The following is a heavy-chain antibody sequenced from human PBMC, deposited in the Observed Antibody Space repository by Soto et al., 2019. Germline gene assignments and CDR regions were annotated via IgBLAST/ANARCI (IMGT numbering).Heavy chain of an antibody. Sequence: GGSLRLSCVASGFTVSSAYTSWVRQAPGKGLEFVSVLYSGGDTYYSDSVKGRFIISRDNSKNTLYLQMNSLTDEDTAVYYCAKDRSGYDFEAYFWFDPWGQGTLVTVSS. J-gene: IGHJ5*02. V-gene: IGHV3-53*01. CDR3: AKDRSGYDFEAYFWFDP. CDR1: GFTVSSAY. CDR2: LYSGGDT. D-gene: IGHD5-12*01.